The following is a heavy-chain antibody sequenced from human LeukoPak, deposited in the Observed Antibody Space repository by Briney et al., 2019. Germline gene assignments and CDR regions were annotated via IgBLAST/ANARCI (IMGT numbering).Heavy chain of an antibody. V-gene: IGHV1-3*01. CDR1: GYTFTSYA. D-gene: IGHD2-15*01. CDR3: AREHVVVVAATETGFDY. Sequence: ASVKVSCKASGYTFTSYAMHWVRQAPGQRLEWMGWINAGNGNTKYSQKFQGRVTITRDTSASTAYMELSSLRSEDTAVYYCAREHVVVVAATETGFDYWGQGTLVTVSS. CDR2: INAGNGNT. J-gene: IGHJ4*02.